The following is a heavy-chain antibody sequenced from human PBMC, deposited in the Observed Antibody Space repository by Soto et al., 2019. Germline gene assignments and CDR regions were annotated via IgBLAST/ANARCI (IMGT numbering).Heavy chain of an antibody. CDR3: ARELGERWLQGVGLDY. D-gene: IGHD3-10*01. Sequence: GGSLRLSCAASGFTFSSYGMHWVRQAPGKGLEWVAVIWYDGSNKYYADSVKGRFTISRDNSKNTLYLQMNSLRAEDTAVYYCARELGERWLQGVGLDYWGQGTLVTVSS. V-gene: IGHV3-33*01. CDR2: IWYDGSNK. J-gene: IGHJ4*02. CDR1: GFTFSSYG.